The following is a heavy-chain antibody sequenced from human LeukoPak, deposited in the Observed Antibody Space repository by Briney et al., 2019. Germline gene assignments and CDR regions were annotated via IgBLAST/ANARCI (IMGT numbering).Heavy chain of an antibody. CDR3: ARFFDGTGFDI. D-gene: IGHD3-10*01. J-gene: IGHJ3*02. CDR1: GYTFTGYY. CDR2: INPNSGGT. Sequence: ASVKVSCKASGYTFTGYYMHWVRQAPGQGLEWMGWINPNSGGTNYAQKFQGRVTITRDTSITTAYMELSRLRSDDTAVYYCARFFDGTGFDIWGQGTMVTVSS. V-gene: IGHV1-2*02.